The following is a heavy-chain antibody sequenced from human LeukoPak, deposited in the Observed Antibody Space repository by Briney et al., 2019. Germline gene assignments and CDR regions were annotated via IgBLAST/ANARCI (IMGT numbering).Heavy chain of an antibody. CDR2: IYYSGST. CDR1: GDSTTSANSY. V-gene: IGHV4-39*01. CDR3: ARHGARYRHSASCVNYFYF. Sequence: SETLSLSCTVSGDSTTSANSYWGWIRQPPGKGLEWIGSIYYSGSTYYNPSLKSRVTISEDTSKNQFSLKLSSVTAADTAVYYCARHGARYRHSASCVNYFYFSGQGTLVTVSS. J-gene: IGHJ4*02. D-gene: IGHD2-2*01.